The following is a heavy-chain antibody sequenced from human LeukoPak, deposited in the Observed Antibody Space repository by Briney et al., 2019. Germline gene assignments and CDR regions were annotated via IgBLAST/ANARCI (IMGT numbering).Heavy chain of an antibody. CDR1: GYTFTGYY. J-gene: IGHJ4*02. D-gene: IGHD4-17*01. V-gene: IGHV1-2*06. CDR3: ATLDGYGDYEGD. Sequence: APVKVSCKASGYTFTGYYMHWVRQAPGQGLEWMGRINPNSGGTNYAQKFQGRVTMTRDTSISTAYMELNRLRSDDTAVYYCATLDGYGDYEGDWGQGTLVTVSS. CDR2: INPNSGGT.